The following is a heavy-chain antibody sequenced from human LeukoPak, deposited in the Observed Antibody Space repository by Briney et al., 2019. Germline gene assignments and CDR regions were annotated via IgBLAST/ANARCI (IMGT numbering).Heavy chain of an antibody. CDR2: IYHSGST. J-gene: IGHJ5*02. V-gene: IGHV4-38-2*01. Sequence: PSETLSLTRAVSGYSISSGYYWGWIRQPPGKGLEWIGSIYHSGSTYYNPSLKSRVTISVDTSKNQFSLKLSSVTAADTAVYYCARVLRIFGVVSVFDPWGQGTLVTVSS. D-gene: IGHD3-3*01. CDR1: GYSISSGYY. CDR3: ARVLRIFGVVSVFDP.